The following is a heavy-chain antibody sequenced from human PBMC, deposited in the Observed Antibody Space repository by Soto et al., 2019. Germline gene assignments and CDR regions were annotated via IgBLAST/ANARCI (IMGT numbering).Heavy chain of an antibody. V-gene: IGHV4-39*01. D-gene: IGHD6-13*01. Sequence: PSETLSLTCTVSGGSISSSSYYWGWIRQPPGKGLEWIGSIYYSGSTYYNPSLKSRVTISVDTSKNQFSPKLSSVTAADTAVYYCARLDRIAAAGTIDYWGQGTRVTVSS. CDR3: ARLDRIAAAGTIDY. CDR2: IYYSGST. J-gene: IGHJ4*02. CDR1: GGSISSSSYY.